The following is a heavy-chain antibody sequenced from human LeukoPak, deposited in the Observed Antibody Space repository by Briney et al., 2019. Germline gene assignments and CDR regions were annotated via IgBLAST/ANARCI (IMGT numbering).Heavy chain of an antibody. V-gene: IGHV3-23*01. CDR1: GFTFSSYA. Sequence: PGGSLRLSCAASGFTFSSYAMSWVRQAPGKGLEWVSAIGGSGGSTYYADSVKGRFTISRDNSKNTLYLQMNSLRAEDTAVYYCAKGRRSGAAAGIDYRGQGTLVTVSS. J-gene: IGHJ4*02. D-gene: IGHD6-13*01. CDR2: IGGSGGST. CDR3: AKGRRSGAAAGIDY.